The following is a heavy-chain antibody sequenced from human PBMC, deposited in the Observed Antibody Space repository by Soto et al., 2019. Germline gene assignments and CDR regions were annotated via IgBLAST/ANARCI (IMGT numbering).Heavy chain of an antibody. J-gene: IGHJ4*02. CDR3: ARVRSGGDFDY. D-gene: IGHD3-3*01. CDR2: ITSRSTTI. CDR1: GFTFSSYS. Sequence: EVPLVESGGALVQPGGSLRLSCVVSGFTFSSYSMNWVRQAPGKGLEWLSYITSRSTTIYYADSVKGRFTISRDNADNSLYLQMNSLSDEDTAVYYCARVRSGGDFDYWGQGTLVTVSS. V-gene: IGHV3-48*02.